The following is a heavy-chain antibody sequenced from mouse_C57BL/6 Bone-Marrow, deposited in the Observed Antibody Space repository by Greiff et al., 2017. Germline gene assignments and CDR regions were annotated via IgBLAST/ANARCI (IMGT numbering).Heavy chain of an antibody. CDR3: ARDWGDY. CDR2: IDPSDSYT. V-gene: IGHV1-69*01. Sequence: QVQLQQSGAELVMPGASVKLSCTASGYTFTGYWMHWVKQRPGQGLEWIGEIDPSDSYTNYNQKFKGKSTLTVDKSSSTAYLQLSSLTSEDSAVYYCARDWGDYWGQGTTLTVSS. CDR1: GYTFTGYW. D-gene: IGHD4-1*01. J-gene: IGHJ2*01.